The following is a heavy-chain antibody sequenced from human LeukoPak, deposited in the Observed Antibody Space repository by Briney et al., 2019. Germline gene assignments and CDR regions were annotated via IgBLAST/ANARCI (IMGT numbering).Heavy chain of an antibody. V-gene: IGHV6-1*01. Sequence: SQTLSLTCAISGDSASSSSAAWSWIRQSPSRGLEWLGRTYYRSKWYNDYAVSVKSRITINPDTSKNQFSLQLNSMTPEDTAVYYCAREGSEGYLFDYWGQGTLVTVSS. D-gene: IGHD5-18*01. CDR3: AREGSEGYLFDY. CDR1: GDSASSSSAA. J-gene: IGHJ4*02. CDR2: TYYRSKWYN.